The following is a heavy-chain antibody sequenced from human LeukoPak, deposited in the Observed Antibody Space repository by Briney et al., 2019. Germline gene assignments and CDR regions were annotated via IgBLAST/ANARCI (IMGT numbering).Heavy chain of an antibody. CDR1: GYTFTSYA. CDR3: ARGGVARPYDFWSGYYTPFGFDY. J-gene: IGHJ4*02. Sequence: ASVKVSCKASGYTFTSYAMNWVRQAPGQGLEWMGWINTNTGNPTYAQGFTGRFVFSLDTPVSTAYLQISSLKAEDTAVYYCARGGVARPYDFWSGYYTPFGFDYWGQGTLVTVSS. CDR2: INTNTGNP. D-gene: IGHD3-3*01. V-gene: IGHV7-4-1*02.